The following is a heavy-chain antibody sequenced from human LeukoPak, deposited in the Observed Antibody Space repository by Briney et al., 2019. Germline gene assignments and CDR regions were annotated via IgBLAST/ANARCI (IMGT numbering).Heavy chain of an antibody. CDR2: INPNSGGT. Sequence: ASVKVSCKASGYTFTGYYMHWVRQAPGQGLEWMGWINPNSGGTNYAQKFQGRVTMTRDTSISTAYMELSRLRSDDTAMYYCARMYSSSSSRFDYWGQGTLVTVPS. V-gene: IGHV1-2*02. CDR3: ARMYSSSSSRFDY. D-gene: IGHD6-6*01. J-gene: IGHJ4*02. CDR1: GYTFTGYY.